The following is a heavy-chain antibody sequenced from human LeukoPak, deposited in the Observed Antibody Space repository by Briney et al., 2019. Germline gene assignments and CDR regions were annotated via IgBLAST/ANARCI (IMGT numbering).Heavy chain of an antibody. Sequence: SETLSLTCAVYGGSFSGYYWSWIRQPPGKGLEWIGEINHSGSTNYNPSLKSRVTISVDTSKNQFSLKLSSVTAADTAVYYCARSFDSGSYYFDYWGQGTLVTVSS. CDR2: INHSGST. CDR1: GGSFSGYY. J-gene: IGHJ4*02. V-gene: IGHV4-34*01. D-gene: IGHD1-26*01. CDR3: ARSFDSGSYYFDY.